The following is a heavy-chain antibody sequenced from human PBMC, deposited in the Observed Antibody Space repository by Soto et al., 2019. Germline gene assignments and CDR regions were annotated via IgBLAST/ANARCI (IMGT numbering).Heavy chain of an antibody. J-gene: IGHJ4*02. CDR3: AKQGVGGWWYFDY. V-gene: IGHV3-30*18. Sequence: QVQLVESGGGVVQPGRSLRLSCAASGFTFSSYGMHWVRQAPGKGLEWVAVISYDGSNKYYADSVKGRFTISRDNSKNTLYLKMNSLRAEDTAVYYCAKQGVGGWWYFDYWGQGTLVTVSS. D-gene: IGHD2-15*01. CDR1: GFTFSSYG. CDR2: ISYDGSNK.